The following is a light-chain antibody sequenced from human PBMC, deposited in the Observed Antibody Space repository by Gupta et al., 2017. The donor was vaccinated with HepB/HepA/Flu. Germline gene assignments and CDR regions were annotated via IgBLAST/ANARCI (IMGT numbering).Light chain of an antibody. CDR3: CSVADTIKAL. CDR1: SSDVGGFDY. J-gene: IGLJ2*01. CDR2: EVS. V-gene: IGLV2-8*01. Sequence: QSALPQHPSASGSPGPLVTISCTGTSSDVGGFDYVSWYRQHPGKAPKLLIYEVSTRPSGVPDRCSGSKSGNTASLTGSGLQADDEADYYGCSVADTIKALFGGGTKLTVL.